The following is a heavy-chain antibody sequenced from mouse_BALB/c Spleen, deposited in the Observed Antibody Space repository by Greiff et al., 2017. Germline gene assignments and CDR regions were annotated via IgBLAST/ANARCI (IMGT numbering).Heavy chain of an antibody. Sequence: LVKTGASVKISCKASGYSFTGYYMHWVKQSHGKSLEWIGYISCYNGATSYNQKFKGKATFTVDTSSSTAYMQFNSLTSEDSAVYYCARYYGNYVYAMDYGGQGTSVTVSS. J-gene: IGHJ4*01. CDR2: ISCYNGAT. CDR1: GYSFTGYY. V-gene: IGHV1S34*01. D-gene: IGHD2-1*01. CDR3: ARYYGNYVYAMDY.